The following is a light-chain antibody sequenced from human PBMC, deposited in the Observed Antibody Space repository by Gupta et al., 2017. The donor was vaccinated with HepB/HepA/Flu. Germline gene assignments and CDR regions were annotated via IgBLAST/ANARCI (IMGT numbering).Light chain of an antibody. CDR3: QQRSNRPPT. J-gene: IGKJ5*01. V-gene: IGKV3-11*01. Sequence: EIVLKQSPATLSLSPGERATPSCRASQSVSNYLAWYQQKPGQAPRLLIYDASNRATGIPARFSGSGSGTDFTLTISSLEPEDFAVYYCQQRSNRPPTFGQGTRLEIK. CDR1: QSVSNY. CDR2: DAS.